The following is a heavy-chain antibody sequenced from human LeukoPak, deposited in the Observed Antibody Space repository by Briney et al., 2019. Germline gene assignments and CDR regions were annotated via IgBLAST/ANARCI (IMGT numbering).Heavy chain of an antibody. J-gene: IGHJ4*02. D-gene: IGHD5-18*01. Sequence: GGSLRLSCAASGFTFSSYSMNWVRQAPGKGLEWGSSISSSSSDIYYADSVKGRFTISRDNAKNSLYLQMNSLRAEETAVYYCARTLGGYSYGYVGYYFDYWGQGTLVTVSS. CDR2: ISSSSSDI. CDR3: ARTLGGYSYGYVGYYFDY. CDR1: GFTFSSYS. V-gene: IGHV3-21*01.